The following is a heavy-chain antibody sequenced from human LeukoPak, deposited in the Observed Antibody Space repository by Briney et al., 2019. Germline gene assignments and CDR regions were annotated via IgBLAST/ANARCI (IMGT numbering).Heavy chain of an antibody. CDR2: INHSRST. CDR1: GGSFSGYY. Sequence: SETLSLTCAVYGGSFSGYYWSWIRQPPGKGLEWIGEINHSRSTNYNPSLKSRVTISVDTSKNQFSLKLSSVTAADTAVYYCARQLELLRFDPWGQGTLVTVSS. CDR3: ARQLELLRFDP. J-gene: IGHJ5*02. D-gene: IGHD1-1*01. V-gene: IGHV4-34*01.